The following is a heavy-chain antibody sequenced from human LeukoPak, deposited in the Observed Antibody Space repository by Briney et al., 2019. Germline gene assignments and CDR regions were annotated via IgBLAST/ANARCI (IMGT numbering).Heavy chain of an antibody. Sequence: PGGSLRLSCAASGFTFSSYWMSWVRQAPGKGLEWVANIKQDGSEKYYVDSVKGRFTISRDNAKNSLYLQMNSLRAEDTAVYYCAVYYCLSTSCTDYWGQGTLVTVSS. D-gene: IGHD2-2*01. CDR1: GFTFSSYW. J-gene: IGHJ4*02. V-gene: IGHV3-7*03. CDR3: AVYYCLSTSCTDY. CDR2: IKQDGSEK.